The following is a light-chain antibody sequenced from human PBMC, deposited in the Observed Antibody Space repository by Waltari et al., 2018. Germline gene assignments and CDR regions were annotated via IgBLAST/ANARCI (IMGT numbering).Light chain of an antibody. CDR3: QQYYSPPFT. V-gene: IGKV3-11*01. CDR1: QSVRSY. Sequence: EIVLTQSPATLSLSPGERATLSCRASQSVRSYLALYQQKPGQAPRLPIYDTSNRASGIPARFSGSGSGTDFSLSISSLEPEDFAVYYCQQYYSPPFTFGPGTKVDLK. J-gene: IGKJ3*01. CDR2: DTS.